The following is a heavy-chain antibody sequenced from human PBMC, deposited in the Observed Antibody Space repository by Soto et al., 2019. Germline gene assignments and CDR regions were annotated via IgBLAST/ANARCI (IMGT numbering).Heavy chain of an antibody. CDR1: GYTFTGYY. Sequence: QVQLVQSGAEVKKPGASVKVSCKASGYTFTGYYMHWVRQAPGQGLEWMGWINPNSGGTNYAQKFQGWVTMTRDTTISPASMELSRLRSDDPAVYYCAREVTAIFSWFDPRGQGTLVTVSS. CDR2: INPNSGGT. V-gene: IGHV1-2*04. CDR3: AREVTAIFSWFDP. D-gene: IGHD2-21*02. J-gene: IGHJ5*02.